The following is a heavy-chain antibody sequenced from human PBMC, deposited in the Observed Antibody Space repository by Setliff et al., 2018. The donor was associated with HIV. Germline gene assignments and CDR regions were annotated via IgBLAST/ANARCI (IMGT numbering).Heavy chain of an antibody. CDR2: IYYTGIT. CDR3: ARELYGGNSRPFDY. J-gene: IGHJ4*02. V-gene: IGHV4-59*02. Sequence: PSETLSLTCSISGGSVTSYLWHWFRQPPGKGLEWIGYIYYTGITDNNPSLEGRVTTSVDTSKNQVSLRLKSVTTADTAVYYCARELYGGNSRPFDYWGQGALVTVSS. CDR1: GGSVTSYL. D-gene: IGHD2-21*02.